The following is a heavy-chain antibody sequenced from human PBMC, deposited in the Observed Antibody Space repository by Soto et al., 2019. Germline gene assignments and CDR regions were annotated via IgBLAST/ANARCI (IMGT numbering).Heavy chain of an antibody. D-gene: IGHD2-15*01. CDR2: IYSGGST. J-gene: IGHJ4*02. CDR3: ARSWGGDGYSH. CDR1: VFTVSSNY. V-gene: IGHV3-53*01. Sequence: GGSLRLSCAASVFTVSSNYMSWVRQAPGKGLEWVSVIYSGGSTYYADSVKGRFTISRDTSKNQFSLTLRSVNAVDTGVYYCARSWGGDGYSHWGQGTLVTVSS.